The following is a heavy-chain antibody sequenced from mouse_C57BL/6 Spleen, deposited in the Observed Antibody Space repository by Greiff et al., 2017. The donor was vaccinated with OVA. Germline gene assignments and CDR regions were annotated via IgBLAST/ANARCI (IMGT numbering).Heavy chain of an antibody. V-gene: IGHV5-4*01. J-gene: IGHJ4*01. Sequence: EVKVVESGGGLVKPGGSLKLSCAASGFTFSSYAMSWVRQTPEKRLEWVANISDGGSYTYYTDNVKGRFTISRDNAKNNLYLQMSQLKSEDTSMYYGAKEGTLLGRLYSMDYWGQGTSVTVSS. CDR3: AKEGTLLGRLYSMDY. D-gene: IGHD1-2*01. CDR1: GFTFSSYA. CDR2: ISDGGSYT.